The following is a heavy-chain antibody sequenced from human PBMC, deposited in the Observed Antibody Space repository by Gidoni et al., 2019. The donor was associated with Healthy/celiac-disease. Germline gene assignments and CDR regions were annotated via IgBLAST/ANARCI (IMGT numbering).Heavy chain of an antibody. D-gene: IGHD3-22*01. V-gene: IGHV1-3*01. CDR2: INAGNGNT. CDR3: ARGGHYYYDSSGYYTDY. CDR1: GYTFTSYA. Sequence: QVQLVQSGAEVKKPGASVKVSCKASGYTFTSYAMHWVRQAPGQRLEWMGWINAGNGNTKYSQKFQGRVTITRDTSASTAYMELSSLRSEDTAVYYCARGGHYYYDSSGYYTDYWGQGTLVTVSS. J-gene: IGHJ4*02.